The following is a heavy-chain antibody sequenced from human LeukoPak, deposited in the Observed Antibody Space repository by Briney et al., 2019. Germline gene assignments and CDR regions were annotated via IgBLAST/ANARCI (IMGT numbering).Heavy chain of an antibody. J-gene: IGHJ5*02. V-gene: IGHV4-4*09. CDR2: IYTSGST. CDR3: AKTGLSGSYDWFDP. D-gene: IGHD1-26*01. Sequence: SETLSLTCTVSGGSISSYYWSWIRQPPGKGLEWIGYIYTSGSTNYNPTLKSRVTISVDTSKNQFSLKLSSVTAADTAVYYCAKTGLSGSYDWFDPWGQGTLVTVSS. CDR1: GGSISSYY.